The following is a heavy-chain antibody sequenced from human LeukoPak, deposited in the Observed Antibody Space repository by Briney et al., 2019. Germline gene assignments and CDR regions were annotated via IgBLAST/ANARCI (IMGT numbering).Heavy chain of an antibody. CDR3: ARQEKVVVVAATVVAHKKGGYNWFDP. CDR2: TYPGDSDT. CDR1: GYSFTSYW. Sequence: GESLKISCKGSGYSFTSYWIGWVRQMPGKGLEWMGITYPGDSDTRYSPSFQGQVTISADKSISTAYLQWSSLKASDTAMYYCARQEKVVVVAATVVAHKKGGYNWFDPWGQGTLVTVSS. D-gene: IGHD2-15*01. V-gene: IGHV5-51*01. J-gene: IGHJ5*02.